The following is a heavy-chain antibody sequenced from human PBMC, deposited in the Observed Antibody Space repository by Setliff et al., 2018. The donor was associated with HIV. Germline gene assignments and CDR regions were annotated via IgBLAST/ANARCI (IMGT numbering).Heavy chain of an antibody. V-gene: IGHV1-24*01. J-gene: IGHJ3*02. CDR1: GYTLAELS. CDR2: FDPEDVET. CDR3: ARGHSHGYGYSGSYGPFDI. Sequence: ASVKVSCKVSGYTLAELSIHWVRQAPGKGLEWMGGFDPEDVETVYAQKFQGRVTMTEDTSTDTAYMELSSLTSEDTAMYYCARGHSHGYGYSGSYGPFDIWGQGTMVTVSS. D-gene: IGHD1-26*01.